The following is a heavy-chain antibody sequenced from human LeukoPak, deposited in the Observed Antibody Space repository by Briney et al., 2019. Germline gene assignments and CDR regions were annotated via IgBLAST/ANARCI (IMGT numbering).Heavy chain of an antibody. Sequence: GGSLTLSCAACGFTFTSYELNWVRQAPEKGLEWVSYISLSGNTIYYADSVKGRFTISRDNAKNSLYLQMNSLRAEDTAVYYCARVPVSGFLLRSFDLWAQETMVTVSS. CDR1: GFTFTSYE. V-gene: IGHV3-48*03. CDR3: ARVPVSGFLLRSFDL. J-gene: IGHJ3*01. CDR2: ISLSGNTI. D-gene: IGHD3-3*01.